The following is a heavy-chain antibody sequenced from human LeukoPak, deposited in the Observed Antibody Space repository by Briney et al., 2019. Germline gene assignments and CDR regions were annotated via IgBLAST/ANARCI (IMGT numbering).Heavy chain of an antibody. J-gene: IGHJ3*02. CDR2: ISAYNGNT. CDR1: GYTFTSYG. V-gene: IGHV1-18*01. CDR3: ARVGYDILTGSRRAFDI. D-gene: IGHD3-9*01. Sequence: ASVKVSCKASGYTFTSYGISWVRQAPGQGLEWMGWISAYNGNTNYAQKLQGRVTMTTDTSTSTAYTELRSLRSDDTAVYYCARVGYDILTGSRRAFDIWGQGTMVTVSS.